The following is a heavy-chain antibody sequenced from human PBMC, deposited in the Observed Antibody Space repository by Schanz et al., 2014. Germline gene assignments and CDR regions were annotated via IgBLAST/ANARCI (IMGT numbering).Heavy chain of an antibody. Sequence: EVQLLESGGGLVQPGGSLRLSCAASGFTFSRYSMNWVRQAPGKGLEWISYISSSSSTIYHADSVKGRFTISRDNAKNSLFLQMNSLRAEDTAVYYCLAPDYGMDVWGQGTTVTVS. V-gene: IGHV3-48*04. J-gene: IGHJ6*02. CDR2: ISSSSSTI. CDR1: GFTFSRYS. CDR3: LAPDYGMDV.